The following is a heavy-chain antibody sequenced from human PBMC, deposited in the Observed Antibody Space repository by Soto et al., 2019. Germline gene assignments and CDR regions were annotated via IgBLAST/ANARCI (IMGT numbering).Heavy chain of an antibody. CDR2: IWYDGSNK. V-gene: IGHV3-33*01. CDR1: GFTFSRYG. CDR3: AREGPEYATDY. J-gene: IGHJ4*02. D-gene: IGHD2-2*01. Sequence: QVQLVESGGGVVQPGRSLRLSCAASGFTFSRYGMHWVRQAPGKGLEWVAVIWYDGSNKNYADSVKGRFTISRDNSKNTLYLQMNSVRAEDTAVYYCAREGPEYATDYWGQGPLVTVLS.